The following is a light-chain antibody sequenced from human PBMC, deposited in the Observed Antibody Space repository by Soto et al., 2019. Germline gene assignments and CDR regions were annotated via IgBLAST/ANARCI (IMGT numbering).Light chain of an antibody. CDR1: SSDVGGYNY. CDR2: DVS. CDR3: SSYTSSSTLV. J-gene: IGLJ2*01. Sequence: QSVLTQPASVSGSPGQSITISCTGTSSDVGGYNYVSWYHQHPGKAPKLMIYDVSNRPSGVSNSFSVSKSGNTASLTISGLQAEDEADYYCSSYTSSSTLVFGGGTKLTVL. V-gene: IGLV2-14*01.